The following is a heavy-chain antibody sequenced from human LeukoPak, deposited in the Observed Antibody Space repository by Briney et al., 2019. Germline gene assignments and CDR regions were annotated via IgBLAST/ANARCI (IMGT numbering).Heavy chain of an antibody. D-gene: IGHD4-17*01. Sequence: RGESLKISCKGTGYSFSSYWIGWVREMPGKGLEWMGIIYPGDFDTRYSPSFQGQVTISADKSISTAYLQWSSLKASDTAMYYCARHRGDYRRGFDYWGRGTLVTVSS. CDR1: GYSFSSYW. J-gene: IGHJ4*02. CDR2: IYPGDFDT. V-gene: IGHV5-51*01. CDR3: ARHRGDYRRGFDY.